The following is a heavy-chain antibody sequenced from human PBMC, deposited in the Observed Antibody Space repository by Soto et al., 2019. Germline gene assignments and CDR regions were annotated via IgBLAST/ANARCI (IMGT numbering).Heavy chain of an antibody. D-gene: IGHD3-10*01. CDR3: SRDTFGGKDL. J-gene: IGHJ5*02. Sequence: GGSLRLSCAASGFTFSSYAMSWVRQAPGKGLEWVSGISGSGDSTYYADSVKGRFTISRDNSKNTLYLQMNSLRAEDTAVYYCSRDTFGGKDLWGQGTLVTVSS. CDR1: GFTFSSYA. V-gene: IGHV3-23*01. CDR2: ISGSGDST.